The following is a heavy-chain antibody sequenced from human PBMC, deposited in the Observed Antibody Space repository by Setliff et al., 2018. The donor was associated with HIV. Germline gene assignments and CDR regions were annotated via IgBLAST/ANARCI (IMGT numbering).Heavy chain of an antibody. CDR2: IWSDEGQA. Sequence: SLRLSCAVSGFSVDRYGMHWVRQAPGKGLEWVAVIWSDEGQASYADSVRGRVTISRDNLKNTLYLQMNSLRVGDTAVYYCARGSKGESGSATKCDYWGQGTLVTVSS. CDR1: GFSVDRYG. CDR3: ARGSKGESGSATKCDY. D-gene: IGHD2-2*01. V-gene: IGHV3-33*01. J-gene: IGHJ4*02.